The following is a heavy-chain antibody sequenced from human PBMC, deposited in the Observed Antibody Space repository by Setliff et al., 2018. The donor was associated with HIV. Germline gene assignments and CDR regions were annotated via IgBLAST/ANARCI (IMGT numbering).Heavy chain of an antibody. D-gene: IGHD2-2*01. CDR1: GDSISGYY. CDR3: ARATPFVVVPAAPNYYYYMDV. CDR2: IHHSGIT. J-gene: IGHJ6*03. Sequence: SETLSLTCTVSGDSISGYYWGWIRQPPGKGLEWIGEIHHSGITNYNPSLKSRVTISIDTSKNQFSLKLSSVTAADTAVYSCARATPFVVVPAAPNYYYYMDVWGKGTTVTVTS. V-gene: IGHV4-34*01.